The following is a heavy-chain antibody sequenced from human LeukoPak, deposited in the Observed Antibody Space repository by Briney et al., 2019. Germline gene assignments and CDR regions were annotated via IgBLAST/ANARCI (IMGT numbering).Heavy chain of an antibody. D-gene: IGHD1-26*01. V-gene: IGHV1-8*01. CDR1: GYTFTTYD. CDR2: MNPNSGNT. CDR3: ARDRSGSYYGGSDS. J-gene: IGHJ5*01. Sequence: ASVRVSCKASGYTFTTYDINWVRQATGQGLEWMGWMNPNSGNTGYAQKFQGRVTMTRNTSINTAYMELSSLRSDDTAVYYCARDRSGSYYGGSDSWGQGTLVIVSS.